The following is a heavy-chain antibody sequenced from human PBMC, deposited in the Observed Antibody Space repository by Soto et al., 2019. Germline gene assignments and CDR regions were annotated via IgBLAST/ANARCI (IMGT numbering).Heavy chain of an antibody. D-gene: IGHD2-15*01. CDR1: GFTFSGYY. J-gene: IGHJ4*02. CDR3: ARGRSDDYFDY. CDR2: IKQDGSEK. Sequence: GGSMRLPCAASGFTFSGYYMTWVRQSPGRGLEWVGNIKQDGSEKYYVDSLKGRFTISRDNAKKSLYLQMNSLRVEDTAVYYCARGRSDDYFDYWGQGTLVTVSS. V-gene: IGHV3-7*01.